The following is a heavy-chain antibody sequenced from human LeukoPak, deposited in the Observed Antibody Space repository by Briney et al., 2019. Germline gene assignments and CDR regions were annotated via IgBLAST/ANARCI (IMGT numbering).Heavy chain of an antibody. J-gene: IGHJ4*02. CDR1: GGTFSSYA. CDR2: IIPIFGTA. Sequence: SVKVSCKASGGTFSSYAIGWVRQAPGQGLEWMGGIIPIFGTANYAQKFQGRVTITADKSTSTAYMELSSLRSEDTAVYYCARVYDSSGYFPRAFDYWGQGTLVTVSS. D-gene: IGHD3-22*01. V-gene: IGHV1-69*06. CDR3: ARVYDSSGYFPRAFDY.